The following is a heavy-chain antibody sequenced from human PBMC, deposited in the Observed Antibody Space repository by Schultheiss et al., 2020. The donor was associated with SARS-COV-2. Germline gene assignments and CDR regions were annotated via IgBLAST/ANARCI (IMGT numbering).Heavy chain of an antibody. V-gene: IGHV3-33*03. Sequence: GGSLRLSCAASAFPFSAYAMHWVRQAPGKGLEWVALICHDGNNKYYADSLRGRFVVSRDNSRSTLYLQMNSLRVEDTAVYYCAIDGSVDDYNNYVGIDVWGKGNTVTVSS. CDR3: AIDGSVDDYNNYVGIDV. CDR2: ICHDGNNK. J-gene: IGHJ6*03. D-gene: IGHD3-16*01. CDR1: AFPFSAYA.